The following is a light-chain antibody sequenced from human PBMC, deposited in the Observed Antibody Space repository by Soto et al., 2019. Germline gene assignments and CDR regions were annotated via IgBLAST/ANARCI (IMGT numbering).Light chain of an antibody. V-gene: IGLV1-40*01. J-gene: IGLJ3*02. CDR2: GNS. CDR3: QSFDSSLSGWV. Sequence: QSVLTQPPSVSGAPGQRVTISCTGSSSNIGAGYEVHWYQQLPGTAPKLLIYGNSNRPSGAPDRFSGSKSGTSASLAITGLQAGDEADYYCQSFDSSLSGWVFGGGTKSPS. CDR1: SSNIGAGYE.